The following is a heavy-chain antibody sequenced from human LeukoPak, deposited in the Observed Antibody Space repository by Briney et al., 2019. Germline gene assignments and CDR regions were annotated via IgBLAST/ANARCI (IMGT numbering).Heavy chain of an antibody. J-gene: IGHJ5*02. Sequence: GGSLRLSCAASGFTFSSYWMHWVRQAPGKGLVWVSRINSDGSSTTYADSVKGRFTISRDNAENTLYLQMNSLRAEDAAVYYCVRGRTSFDPWGQGTLVTVSS. D-gene: IGHD1-14*01. CDR3: VRGRTSFDP. CDR1: GFTFSSYW. CDR2: INSDGSST. V-gene: IGHV3-74*01.